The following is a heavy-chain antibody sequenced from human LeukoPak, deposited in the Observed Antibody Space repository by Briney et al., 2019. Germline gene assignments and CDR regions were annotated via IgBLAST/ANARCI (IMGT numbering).Heavy chain of an antibody. D-gene: IGHD3-16*02. V-gene: IGHV4-31*03. CDR1: VGSISSGGYY. CDR2: IYYSGST. CDR3: ARSHHYDYVWGSYLPFDY. Sequence: SETLSLTCTVSVGSISSGGYYWSWIRQHPGKGLEWIGYIYYSGSTYYNPSLKSRVTISVDTSKNQFSLKLSSVTAADTAVYYCARSHHYDYVWGSYLPFDYWGQGTLVTVSS. J-gene: IGHJ4*02.